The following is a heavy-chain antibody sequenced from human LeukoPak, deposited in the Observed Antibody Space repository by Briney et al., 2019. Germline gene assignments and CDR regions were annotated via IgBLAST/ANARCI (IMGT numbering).Heavy chain of an antibody. CDR1: EFSVGSNY. Sequence: GGSLRLSCAASEFSVGSNYMTWVRQAPGKGLEWVSLIYSGGSTYYADSVKGRFTISRDNSKNTLYLQMNSLRAEDTAVYYCAGEVATMITYYYYYYMDVWGKGTTVTVSS. CDR2: IYSGGST. J-gene: IGHJ6*03. CDR3: AGEVATMITYYYYYYMDV. D-gene: IGHD5-12*01. V-gene: IGHV3-66*01.